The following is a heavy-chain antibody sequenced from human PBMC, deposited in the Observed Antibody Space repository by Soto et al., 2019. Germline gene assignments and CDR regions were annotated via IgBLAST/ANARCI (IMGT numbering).Heavy chain of an antibody. D-gene: IGHD6-19*01. CDR3: AREGIAVAGTVRPAHYNFDY. CDR1: GFTFSIYG. Sequence: GGSLRLSCAASGFTFSIYGMHWVRQAPGKGLEWVAVIWYDGSNKYYADSVKGRFTISRDNSKNTLYLQMNSLRAEDTAVYYCAREGIAVAGTVRPAHYNFDYWGQGTLVTVSS. CDR2: IWYDGSNK. V-gene: IGHV3-33*01. J-gene: IGHJ4*02.